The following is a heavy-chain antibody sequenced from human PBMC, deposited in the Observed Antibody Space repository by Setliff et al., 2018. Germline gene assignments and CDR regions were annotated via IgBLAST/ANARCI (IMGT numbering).Heavy chain of an antibody. V-gene: IGHV2-5*01. Sequence: SGPTLVNPTQTLTLTCTLSGFSLTTSGVGVGWIRQPPGKALEWLAVIYWNDDKRYSPSLKSRLAITRDTSKNQVVLRMTNMDPVDTATYYCARFGEFLGFDYWGQGTVVTVSS. CDR1: GFSLTTSGVG. D-gene: IGHD3-10*01. CDR3: ARFGEFLGFDY. J-gene: IGHJ4*02. CDR2: IYWNDDK.